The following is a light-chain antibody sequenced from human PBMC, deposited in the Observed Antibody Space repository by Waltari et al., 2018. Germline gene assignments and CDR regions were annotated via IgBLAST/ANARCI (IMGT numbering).Light chain of an antibody. CDR3: MQNIQLPT. Sequence: EIVMTQAPLSLSVTPGQPATMSCQSSQSLLHSVGWARLYWYLQKTGQSPQLLISEVSNRFSGVTERFSGSGSGTDFTLKISRVEAEDVGVYFCMQNIQLPTFGQGTKVEIE. J-gene: IGKJ1*01. CDR2: EVS. V-gene: IGKV2D-29*02. CDR1: QSLLHSVGWAR.